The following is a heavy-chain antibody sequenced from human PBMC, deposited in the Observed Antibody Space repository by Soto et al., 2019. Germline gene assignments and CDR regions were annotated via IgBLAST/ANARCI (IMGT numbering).Heavy chain of an antibody. V-gene: IGHV4-31*03. CDR3: ARMSGTYYVPDY. J-gene: IGHJ4*01. Sequence: QVQLQESGPRLVEASQTLSLTCTVSNASITSSGYYWSWVRQPPGKRLEWIGYIYHSGSTIYSPSHQSRLTMSVDTSKNQFSLTLRSVTAADTAVYYCARMSGTYYVPDYWGHGTLVTVSS. D-gene: IGHD1-26*01. CDR2: IYHSGST. CDR1: NASITSSGYY.